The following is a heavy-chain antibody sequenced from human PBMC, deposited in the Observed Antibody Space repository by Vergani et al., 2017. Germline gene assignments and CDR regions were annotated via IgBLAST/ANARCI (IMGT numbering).Heavy chain of an antibody. J-gene: IGHJ2*01. V-gene: IGHV1-58*02. Sequence: QMQLVQSGPEVKKPGTSVKVSCKASGFTFTSSAMQWVRQARGQPLEWIGWIVVGSGNTNYAQKFQERVTITRDMSTSTAYMELSSLRSEDTAVYYCAADHTYYXSSGYPRGNWYFDLWGRGTLVTVSS. CDR3: AADHTYYXSSGYPRGNWYFDL. CDR2: IVVGSGNT. CDR1: GFTFTSSA. D-gene: IGHD3-22*01.